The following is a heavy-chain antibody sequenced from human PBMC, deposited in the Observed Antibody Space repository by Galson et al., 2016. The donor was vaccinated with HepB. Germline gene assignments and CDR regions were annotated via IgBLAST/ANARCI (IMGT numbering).Heavy chain of an antibody. CDR1: GFTFSRYG. V-gene: IGHV3-30-3*01. CDR3: ARDANLAYCRGDCYWFDY. Sequence: SLRLSCAASGFTFSRYGMHWVRQAPGKGLEWVAVASYDGSTNYYPDSVKDRFTVSRDNSKNTLYLQMNSLRTEDTAVYYCARDANLAYCRGDCYWFDYWGPGTLVTVSS. CDR2: ASYDGSTN. J-gene: IGHJ4*02. D-gene: IGHD2-21*02.